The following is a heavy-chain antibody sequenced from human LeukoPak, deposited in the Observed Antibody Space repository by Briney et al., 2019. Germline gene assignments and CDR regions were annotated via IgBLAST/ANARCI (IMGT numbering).Heavy chain of an antibody. V-gene: IGHV4-39*02. CDR1: GGSISSNSYY. CDR3: ARDGITRGFDY. CDR2: IYYSGST. D-gene: IGHD3-10*01. J-gene: IGHJ4*02. Sequence: SETLSLTCAVSGGSISSNSYYWGWIRQPPGKGLEWIGSIYYSGSTYYNPSLKSRVTISVDTSKNQFSLKLSSVTAADTAVYYCARDGITRGFDYWGQGTLVTVSP.